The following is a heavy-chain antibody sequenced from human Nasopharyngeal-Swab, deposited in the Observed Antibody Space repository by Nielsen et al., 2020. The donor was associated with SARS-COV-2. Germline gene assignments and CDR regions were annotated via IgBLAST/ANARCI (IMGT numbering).Heavy chain of an antibody. V-gene: IGHV4-34*01. CDR2: INHSGST. CDR3: ARDSRYYYGMDV. Sequence: SETLSLTCAVYGGSFSGYYWSWIRQPPGKGLEWIWEINHSGSTNYNPSLKSRVTISVDTSKNQFSLKLSSVTAADTAVYYCARDSRYYYGMDVWGQGTTVTVSS. J-gene: IGHJ6*02. CDR1: GGSFSGYY.